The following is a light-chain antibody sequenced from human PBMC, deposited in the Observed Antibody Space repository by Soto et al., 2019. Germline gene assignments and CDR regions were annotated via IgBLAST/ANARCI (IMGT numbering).Light chain of an antibody. CDR2: AAS. V-gene: IGKV1-39*01. CDR1: QSISSY. Sequence: DIHMTQSPSALSGSVGDRVTITCRASQSISSYLNWYQQKPGKDTKLLIYAASSLQSGVPSRFSGSGSGTDFTLIIRSLQPEDFATYYCQQSYSTPRTFGKGTKVDIK. CDR3: QQSYSTPRT. J-gene: IGKJ1*01.